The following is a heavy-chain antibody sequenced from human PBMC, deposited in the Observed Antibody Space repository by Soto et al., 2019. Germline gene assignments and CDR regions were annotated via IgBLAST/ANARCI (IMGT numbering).Heavy chain of an antibody. CDR1: GFTLSTYD. Sequence: GGSLRLSCAASGFTLSTYDMHWVRQATGKGLEWVAALSYAGDTYYPGSVKGRFTVSRESAKNSLYLQMNSLTAEDTAVYYCAREGDYIWGSYRYGDAFDIWGQGTMVTVSS. D-gene: IGHD3-16*02. V-gene: IGHV3-13*01. CDR2: LSYAGDT. J-gene: IGHJ3*02. CDR3: AREGDYIWGSYRYGDAFDI.